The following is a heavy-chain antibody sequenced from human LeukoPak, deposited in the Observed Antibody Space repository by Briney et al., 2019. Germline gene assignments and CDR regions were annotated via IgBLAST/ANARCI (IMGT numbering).Heavy chain of an antibody. CDR3: ASSNYYDSSGYYDY. CDR2: IFPIFGTA. V-gene: IGHV1-69*05. J-gene: IGHJ4*02. CDR1: GGTFSSYA. Sequence: ASVKVSCKASGGTFSSYAISWVRQAPGQGLEWMGRIFPIFGTANYAQKFQGRVTITTDESTSTAYMELSSLRSEDTAVYYCASSNYYDSSGYYDYWGQGTLVTVSS. D-gene: IGHD3-22*01.